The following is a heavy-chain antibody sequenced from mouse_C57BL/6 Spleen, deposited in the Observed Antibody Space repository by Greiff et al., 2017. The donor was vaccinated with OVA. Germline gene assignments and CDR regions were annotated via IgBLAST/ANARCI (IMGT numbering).Heavy chain of an antibody. CDR1: GFNIKDDY. D-gene: IGHD4-1*01. CDR2: IDPENGDT. V-gene: IGHV14-4*01. Sequence: VQLQQSGAELVRPGASVKLSCTASGFNIKDDYMHWVKQRPEQGLEWIGWIDPENGDTEYASKFQGKATITADTSSNTAYLQLSSLTSEDTAVYYCTSNCDGFDYWGQGTTLTVSS. J-gene: IGHJ2*01. CDR3: TSNCDGFDY.